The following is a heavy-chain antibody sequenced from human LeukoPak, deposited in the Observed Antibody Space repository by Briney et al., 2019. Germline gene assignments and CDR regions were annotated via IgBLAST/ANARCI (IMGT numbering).Heavy chain of an antibody. CDR2: ISYDGSNK. CDR3: AKGAYYDFWSGYYGLLDY. V-gene: IGHV3-30*18. D-gene: IGHD3-3*01. Sequence: PGGSLRLSCAASGFTFSSYGMHWVRQAPGKGLEWMAVISYDGSNKYYADSVKGRFTISRDNSKNTLYLQMNSLRAEDTAVYYCAKGAYYDFWSGYYGLLDYWGQGILVTVSS. CDR1: GFTFSSYG. J-gene: IGHJ4*02.